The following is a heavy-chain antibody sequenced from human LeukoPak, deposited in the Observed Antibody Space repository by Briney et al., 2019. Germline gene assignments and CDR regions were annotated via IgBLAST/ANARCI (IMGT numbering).Heavy chain of an antibody. Sequence: ASVKASCKASGYTFTSYGISWVRQAPGQGLEWMGWISAYNGNTNYAQKLQGRVTMTTDTSTSTAYMELRSLRSDDTAVYYCARVRFLEWLLSGDYWGQGTLVTVSS. D-gene: IGHD3-3*01. CDR1: GYTFTSYG. CDR3: ARVRFLEWLLSGDY. CDR2: ISAYNGNT. V-gene: IGHV1-18*01. J-gene: IGHJ4*02.